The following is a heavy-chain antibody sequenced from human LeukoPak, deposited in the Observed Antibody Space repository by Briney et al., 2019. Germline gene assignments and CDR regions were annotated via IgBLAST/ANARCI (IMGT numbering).Heavy chain of an antibody. CDR1: GHTFTVYY. D-gene: IGHD2-15*01. CDR2: MNPNSGGT. J-gene: IGHJ5*02. V-gene: IGHV1-2*02. Sequence: ASVKVSCKSSGHTFTVYYMHWVRQAPGQGLEWMGWMNPNSGGTNYVQKFQGRVPMPRDTSISTAYMELSRLRSDDTAVYYCARLVAATLWMFDPWGQGTLVTVSS. CDR3: ARLVAATLWMFDP.